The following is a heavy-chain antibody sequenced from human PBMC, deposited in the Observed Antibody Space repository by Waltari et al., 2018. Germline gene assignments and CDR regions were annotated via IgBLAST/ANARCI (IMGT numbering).Heavy chain of an antibody. J-gene: IGHJ3*01. Sequence: QVQLQESGPGLVKPSETLSLTCTVSGGSISSYYWRLIRQPPGKGLEWIGYIYYSGITNYNPSLKSRVTISVDTSKNQFSLKLNSVTAADTAVYYCARGSRGNGAAFDVWGQGTMVTVSS. V-gene: IGHV4-59*01. D-gene: IGHD3-22*01. CDR1: GGSISSYY. CDR2: IYYSGIT. CDR3: ARGSRGNGAAFDV.